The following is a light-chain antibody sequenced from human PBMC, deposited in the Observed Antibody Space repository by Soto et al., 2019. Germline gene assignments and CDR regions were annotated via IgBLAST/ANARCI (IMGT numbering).Light chain of an antibody. V-gene: IGLV2-14*03. Sequence: QSALTQPASVSGSPGQSITISCTGTSSDVGGYNYVSWYQQHPGKAPKLIIYDVSNRPSGVSNRFSGSKSGNTASLTISGLEDEDDTDYYCSSYTSTSTYVFGTGTKLTVL. J-gene: IGLJ1*01. CDR1: SSDVGGYNY. CDR2: DVS. CDR3: SSYTSTSTYV.